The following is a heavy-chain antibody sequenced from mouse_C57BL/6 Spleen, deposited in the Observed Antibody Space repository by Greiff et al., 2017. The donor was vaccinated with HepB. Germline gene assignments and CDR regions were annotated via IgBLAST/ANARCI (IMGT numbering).Heavy chain of an antibody. CDR2: IRLEADNYAS. D-gene: IGHD1-2*01. CDR3: TEHYYGPFAY. CDR1: GFTFSNYW. V-gene: IGHV6-3*01. J-gene: IGHJ3*01. Sequence: EVKLMESGGGLVQPGGSMKLSCVASGFTFSNYWMYWVRQSPEKGLEWVAQIRLEADNYASHYAESVRWRFTISRAESNRSVYLKMHNLRAEDTGIYYCTEHYYGPFAYWGQGTLVTVSA.